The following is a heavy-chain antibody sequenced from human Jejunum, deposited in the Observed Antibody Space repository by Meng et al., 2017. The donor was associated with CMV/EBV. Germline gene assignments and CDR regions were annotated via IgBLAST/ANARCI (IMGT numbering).Heavy chain of an antibody. J-gene: IGHJ4*02. D-gene: IGHD1-26*01. CDR3: ARSDREVGASPFDY. Sequence: SGYRFSSYWVGWVRQMPGKGLEWMGIIYPGDSDTRYSPSFQGQVTISADKSTSTAYLQWRSLKASDTAIYYCARSDREVGASPFDYWGRGTLVTVSS. CDR1: GYRFSSYW. CDR2: IYPGDSDT. V-gene: IGHV5-51*01.